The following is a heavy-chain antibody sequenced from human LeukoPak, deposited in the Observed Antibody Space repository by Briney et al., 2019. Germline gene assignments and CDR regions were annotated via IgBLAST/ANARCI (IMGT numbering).Heavy chain of an antibody. CDR1: GLTVTTNY. D-gene: IGHD4/OR15-4a*01. Sequence: GGSLRLSCAASGLTVTTNYMSWVRQAPGEGLEWVSLIYSGGSTYYADPVKGRFTISRDNSKNSLYLQMNSLRAEDTAVYYCTTVGAGNYYVMEVWGQGTTVTVSS. J-gene: IGHJ6*02. V-gene: IGHV3-53*01. CDR3: TTVGAGNYYVMEV. CDR2: IYSGGST.